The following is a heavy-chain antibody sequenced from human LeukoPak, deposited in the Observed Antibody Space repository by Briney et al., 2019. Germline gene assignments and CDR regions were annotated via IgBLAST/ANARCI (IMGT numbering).Heavy chain of an antibody. Sequence: VASVKVSCKASGGTFSSYAICWVRQAPGQGLEWMGGIIPIFGTANYAQKFQGRVTITADESTSTAYMELSSLRSEDTAVYYCARDGYCSGGSCYSHYWGQGTLVTVSS. CDR1: GGTFSSYA. V-gene: IGHV1-69*01. J-gene: IGHJ4*02. CDR2: IIPIFGTA. CDR3: ARDGYCSGGSCYSHY. D-gene: IGHD2-15*01.